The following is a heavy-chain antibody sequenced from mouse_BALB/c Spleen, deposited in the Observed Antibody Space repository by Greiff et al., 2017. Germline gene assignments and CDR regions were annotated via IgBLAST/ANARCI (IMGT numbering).Heavy chain of an antibody. D-gene: IGHD1-1*01. CDR2: INPSTGYT. J-gene: IGHJ2*01. CDR1: GYTFTSYW. Sequence: QVQLKQSGAELAKPGASVKMSCKASGYTFTSYWMHWVKQRPGQGLEWIGYINPSTGYTEYNQKFKDKATLTADKSSSTAYMQLSSLTSEDSAVYYCALSPYGTEGYWGQGTTLTVSS. V-gene: IGHV1-7*01. CDR3: ALSPYGTEGY.